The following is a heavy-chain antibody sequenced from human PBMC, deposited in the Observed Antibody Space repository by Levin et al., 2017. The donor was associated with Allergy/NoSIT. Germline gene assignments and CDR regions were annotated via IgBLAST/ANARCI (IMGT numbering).Heavy chain of an antibody. CDR2: ISGSGGST. Sequence: GGSLRLSCAASGFTFSSYAMSWVRQAPGKGLEWVSAISGSGGSTYYADSVKGRFTISRDNSKNTLYLQMNSLRAEDTAVYYCAKDPPLMVYVPSDAFDIWGQGTMVTVSS. D-gene: IGHD2-8*01. CDR3: AKDPPLMVYVPSDAFDI. J-gene: IGHJ3*02. CDR1: GFTFSSYA. V-gene: IGHV3-23*01.